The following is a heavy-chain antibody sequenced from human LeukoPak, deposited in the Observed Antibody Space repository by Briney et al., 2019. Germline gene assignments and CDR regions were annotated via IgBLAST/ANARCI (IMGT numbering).Heavy chain of an antibody. V-gene: IGHV3-64D*06. CDR1: GFTFSRYA. J-gene: IGHJ4*02. CDR3: VKDSSSGSYFVY. CDR2: ISSNGGST. Sequence: QTGGSLRLSCSASGFTFSRYAMHWVRQAPGKGLEYVSAISSNGGSTYYADSVKGRFTISRDNSRNTLHLQMSSLRVEDTAVYYCVKDSSSGSYFVYWGQGTRVTVSS. D-gene: IGHD3-10*01.